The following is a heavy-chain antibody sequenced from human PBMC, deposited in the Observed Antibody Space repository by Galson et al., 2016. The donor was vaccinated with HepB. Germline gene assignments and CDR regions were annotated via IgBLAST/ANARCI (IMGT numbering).Heavy chain of an antibody. V-gene: IGHV4-59*01. J-gene: IGHJ4*02. Sequence: SETLSLTCAVYGGSFSGYYWSWIRRPPGRGLEWIGHVFYSGSTDYNPSLESRVTISVDTSKSQFSLKLNYVTTADTAVYYCARVHYDYGSPSCIDSWGQGTLVTVSS. CDR1: GGSFSGYY. D-gene: IGHD3-10*01. CDR3: ARVHYDYGSPSCIDS. CDR2: VFYSGST.